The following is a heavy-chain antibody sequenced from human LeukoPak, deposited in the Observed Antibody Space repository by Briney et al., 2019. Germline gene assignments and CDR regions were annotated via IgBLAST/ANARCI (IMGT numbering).Heavy chain of an antibody. CDR3: ARSDLGTITAGPFKY. CDR1: GYTFTNYG. J-gene: IGHJ4*02. CDR2: ISGYQGST. V-gene: IGHV1-18*01. Sequence: ASVKVSCKASGYTFTNYGITWVRQAPGQGLEWMGWISGYQGSTKYAQNFQGRVTMTIDTSTSTAYMDLRSLRSDDTAIYFCARSDLGTITAGPFKYWGQGTPVAVSS. D-gene: IGHD5-24*01.